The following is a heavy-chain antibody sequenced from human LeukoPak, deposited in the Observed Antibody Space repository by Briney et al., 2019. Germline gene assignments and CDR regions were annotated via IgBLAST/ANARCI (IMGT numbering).Heavy chain of an antibody. J-gene: IGHJ4*02. CDR2: TSNTGSTI. CDR3: ARDGNIWGNYRFFDY. V-gene: IGHV3-48*03. D-gene: IGHD3-16*02. Sequence: GGSLRLSCAASGFTFRSYEMNWVRQAPGKGLEGVSYTSNTGSTIHYADSVKGRFTISRDSAKNSLYLQMNSLRVEDTAIYYCARDGNIWGNYRFFDYWGQGTLVTVSS. CDR1: GFTFRSYE.